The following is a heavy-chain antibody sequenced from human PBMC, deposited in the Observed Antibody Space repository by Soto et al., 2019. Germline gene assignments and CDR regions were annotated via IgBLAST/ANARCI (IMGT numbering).Heavy chain of an antibody. V-gene: IGHV1-69*13. Sequence: GASVKVSCKASGGSFGKSVINWVRQTPGQGLEWLGGFIPVYRTLNYAQKFQGRVTITADESTGTAYMTLSSLASDDTAVYYCATGVIWIGYFTVDSWGQGTRVTVSS. J-gene: IGHJ4*02. CDR3: ATGVIWIGYFTVDS. CDR1: GGSFGKSV. CDR2: FIPVYRTL. D-gene: IGHD3-3*01.